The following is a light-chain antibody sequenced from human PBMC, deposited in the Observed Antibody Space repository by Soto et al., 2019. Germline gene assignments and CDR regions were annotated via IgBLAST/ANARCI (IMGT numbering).Light chain of an antibody. CDR3: CSHAGSDTYV. J-gene: IGLJ1*01. Sequence: QSVLTQPASVSGSPGQSITISCTGTSSDVGSGNAVSWYQHYPGKAPQLMIYEAFQRPSGVSSRFSGSKSGNTASLTISGLQAEDEADYYCCSHAGSDTYVFGTGTKVTVL. CDR2: EAF. CDR1: SSDVGSGNA. V-gene: IGLV2-23*01.